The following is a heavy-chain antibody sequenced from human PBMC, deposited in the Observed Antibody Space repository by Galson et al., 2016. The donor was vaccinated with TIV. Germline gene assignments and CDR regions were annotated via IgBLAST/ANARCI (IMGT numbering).Heavy chain of an antibody. J-gene: IGHJ4*02. Sequence: SLRLSCAASGFTFDDYDMSWVRQAPGKGLEWVSGINRNGGHTAYADSVKGRFTISRDNTRNPLYLQMNSLRAEDTAFYFCARDEMTTISGHPDNWGQGTLVTVSS. CDR3: ARDEMTTISGHPDN. V-gene: IGHV3-20*04. D-gene: IGHD5-24*01. CDR1: GFTFDDYD. CDR2: INRNGGHT.